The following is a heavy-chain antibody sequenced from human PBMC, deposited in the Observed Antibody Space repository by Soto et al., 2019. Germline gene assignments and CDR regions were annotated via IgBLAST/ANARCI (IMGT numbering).Heavy chain of an antibody. D-gene: IGHD4-17*01. Sequence: QVQLQESGPGLVKPSQTLSLTCTVSGGSISSGGYYWSWIRQHPGKGLEWIGYIYYSGSTYYNPSLKSRVTISVDTSKNQFSLKLSSVTAADTAVYYCARDYYGHYYYYGMDVWGQGTTVTVSS. CDR3: ARDYYGHYYYYGMDV. V-gene: IGHV4-31*03. J-gene: IGHJ6*02. CDR2: IYYSGST. CDR1: GGSISSGGYY.